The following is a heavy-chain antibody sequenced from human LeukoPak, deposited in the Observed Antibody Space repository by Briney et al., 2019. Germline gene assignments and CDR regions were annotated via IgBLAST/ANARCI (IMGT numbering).Heavy chain of an antibody. CDR3: ARDPLNY. Sequence: PGESLRLSCAASGFTFSSYAMHWVRQAPGKGLEWVAVISYDGSNKYYADSVKGRFTISRDNSKNTLYLQMNSLRAEDTAVYYCARDPLNYWGQGTLVTVSS. V-gene: IGHV3-30-3*01. CDR2: ISYDGSNK. CDR1: GFTFSSYA. J-gene: IGHJ4*02.